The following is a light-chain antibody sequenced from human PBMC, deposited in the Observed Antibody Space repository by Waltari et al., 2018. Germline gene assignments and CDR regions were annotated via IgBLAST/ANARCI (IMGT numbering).Light chain of an antibody. CDR1: ALSKKY. CDR2: EDI. Sequence: SYELTQPPSVSVSPGQTARITCSGDALSKKYAYWYQQKSGQAPVLVIYEDIKRPTGIPERFSGSSSRTTATLTISGAHVDDEADYYCYSTDFSGHDRVFGGGTKLTIL. V-gene: IGLV3-10*01. CDR3: YSTDFSGHDRV. J-gene: IGLJ3*02.